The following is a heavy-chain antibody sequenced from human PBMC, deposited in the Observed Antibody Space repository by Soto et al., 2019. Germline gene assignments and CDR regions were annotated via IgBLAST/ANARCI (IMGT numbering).Heavy chain of an antibody. CDR2: IWYDGSNK. CDR3: ARAPYYDFWSGFDY. J-gene: IGHJ4*02. Sequence: QVQLVESGGGVVQPGRSLRLSCAASGFTFSSYGMHWVRQAPGKGLEWVAVIWYDGSNKYYADSVKGRFTISRDNSKNTLYLQMNSLRAEDTAVYYCARAPYYDFWSGFDYWAREPWSPSPQ. V-gene: IGHV3-33*01. CDR1: GFTFSSYG. D-gene: IGHD3-3*01.